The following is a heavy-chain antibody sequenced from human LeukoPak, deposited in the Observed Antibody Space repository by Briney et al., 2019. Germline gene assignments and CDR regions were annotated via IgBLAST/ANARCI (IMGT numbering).Heavy chain of an antibody. Sequence: GGSLRLSCAASGFTFSSYAMSWVRQAPGKGLEWVSTISDSDNGTYYADSVKGRFTISRDNAMNTLYLQMNSLRGEDTAVYYCVRGDLRLPRSTPDCWGQGTLVTVSS. V-gene: IGHV3-23*01. CDR1: GFTFSSYA. J-gene: IGHJ4*02. CDR3: VRGDLRLPRSTPDC. D-gene: IGHD5/OR15-5a*01. CDR2: ISDSDNGT.